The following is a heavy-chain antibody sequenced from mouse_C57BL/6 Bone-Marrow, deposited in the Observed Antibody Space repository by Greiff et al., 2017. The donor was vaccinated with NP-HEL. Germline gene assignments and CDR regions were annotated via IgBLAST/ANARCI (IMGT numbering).Heavy chain of an antibody. CDR3: ARKAIYYDCDGAWFAY. CDR1: GYTFTDYN. V-gene: IGHV1-22*01. Sequence: EVQLQQSGPELVKPGASVKMSCKASGYTFTDYNMHWVKQSHGKSLEWIGYINPNNGGTSYNQKFKGKATLTVNKSSSTAYMELRSRTSEDSAVYCCARKAIYYDCDGAWFAYWGQGTLVTVSA. D-gene: IGHD2-4*01. J-gene: IGHJ3*01. CDR2: INPNNGGT.